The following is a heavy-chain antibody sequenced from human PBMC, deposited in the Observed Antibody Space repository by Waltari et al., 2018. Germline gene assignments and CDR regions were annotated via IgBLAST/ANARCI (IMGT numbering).Heavy chain of an antibody. D-gene: IGHD3-22*01. V-gene: IGHV4-39*01. Sequence: QLQLQESGPGLVKPSETLSLTCTVSGCSISSSRYYWGWVRQPPGKGLEWIGSIYYSGSTYYNPSLKSRVTISVDTSKNQFSLKLSSVTAADTAVYYCARRRDYYDSSGYHYGAFDIWGQGTMVTVSS. J-gene: IGHJ3*02. CDR3: ARRRDYYDSSGYHYGAFDI. CDR2: IYYSGST. CDR1: GCSISSSRYY.